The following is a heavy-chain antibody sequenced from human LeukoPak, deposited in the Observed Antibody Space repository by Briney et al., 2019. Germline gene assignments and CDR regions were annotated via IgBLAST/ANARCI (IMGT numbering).Heavy chain of an antibody. J-gene: IGHJ4*02. CDR1: GGSFSGYY. Sequence: SETLSLTCAVYGGSFSGYYWSWIRQPPGKGLEWIGEINHSGSTNYNLSLKSRVTISVDTSKNQFSLKLSSVTAADTAVDYCARGGMTTVTTTRNYFDYWGQGTLVTVSS. CDR3: ARGGMTTVTTTRNYFDY. V-gene: IGHV4-34*01. D-gene: IGHD4-17*01. CDR2: INHSGST.